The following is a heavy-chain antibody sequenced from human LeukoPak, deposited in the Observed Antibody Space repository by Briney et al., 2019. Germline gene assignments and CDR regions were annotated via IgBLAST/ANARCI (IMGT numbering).Heavy chain of an antibody. Sequence: SETLSLTCTVSGGSISSSSYYWGWIRQPPGKGLEWIGSIYYSGSTYYNPSLKSRVTMSVDTSKNQFSLKLRSMTAADTAVYYCARHGPGYSSVFDYWGQGTLVTVSS. CDR3: ARHGPGYSSVFDY. J-gene: IGHJ4*02. V-gene: IGHV4-39*01. CDR1: GGSISSSSYY. CDR2: IYYSGST. D-gene: IGHD6-19*01.